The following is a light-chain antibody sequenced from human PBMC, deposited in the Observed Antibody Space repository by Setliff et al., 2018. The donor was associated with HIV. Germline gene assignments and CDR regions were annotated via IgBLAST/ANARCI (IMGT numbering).Light chain of an antibody. Sequence: QSVLTQPASVSGSPGQSITISCTGTSSDIGSYNFVSWYQQYPGKAPKLIIYEVSKWPSGVSNHFSGSKSGNTASLTISGLETEDEAEYYCCSYASTGGLVFGTGTKVTV. CDR1: SSDIGSYNF. CDR2: EVS. J-gene: IGLJ1*01. V-gene: IGLV2-23*02. CDR3: CSYASTGGLV.